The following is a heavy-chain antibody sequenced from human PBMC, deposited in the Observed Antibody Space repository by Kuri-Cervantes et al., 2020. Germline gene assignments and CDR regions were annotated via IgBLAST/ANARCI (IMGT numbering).Heavy chain of an antibody. J-gene: IGHJ6*02. CDR2: IYPGDSDT. Sequence: SCKGSGYSFTSYWIGWVRQMRGKGLEWMGIIYPGDSDTRYSPSFQGQVTIAADESISTAYLQWSSLKASDTAMYYCARLPAWGQTLYYYYGMDVWGQGTTVTVSS. D-gene: IGHD3-16*01. CDR1: GYSFTSYW. CDR3: ARLPAWGQTLYYYYGMDV. V-gene: IGHV5-51*01.